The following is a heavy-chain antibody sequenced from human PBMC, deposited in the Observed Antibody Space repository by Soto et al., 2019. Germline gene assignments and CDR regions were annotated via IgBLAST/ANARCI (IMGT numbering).Heavy chain of an antibody. Sequence: QVQLQQSGPGLVKPSETLSLTCSVSSGPSSSHNWGWIRQPPGRGLEWIGYVYSIGGTSYNPSLKSRVTISADTSTNHISLTLTFVTAADTAVYYCVRQGIGNLHGLVDVWGQGTTVRVSS. J-gene: IGHJ6*02. CDR1: SGPSSSHN. D-gene: IGHD1-1*01. V-gene: IGHV4-59*08. CDR3: VRQGIGNLHGLVDV. CDR2: VYSIGGT.